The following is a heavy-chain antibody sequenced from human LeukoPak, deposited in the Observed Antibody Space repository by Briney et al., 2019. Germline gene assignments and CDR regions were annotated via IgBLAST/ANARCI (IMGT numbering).Heavy chain of an antibody. D-gene: IGHD6-19*01. Sequence: ASVKVSCKASGGTFSSYAISWVRQAPGQGLEWMGRIIPILGIANYAQKFQGRVTITADKSTSTAYMELSSLRSEDTAVYYCASLNSSGRKVFDYWGQGTLVTVSS. J-gene: IGHJ4*02. V-gene: IGHV1-69*04. CDR2: IIPILGIA. CDR3: ASLNSSGRKVFDY. CDR1: GGTFSSYA.